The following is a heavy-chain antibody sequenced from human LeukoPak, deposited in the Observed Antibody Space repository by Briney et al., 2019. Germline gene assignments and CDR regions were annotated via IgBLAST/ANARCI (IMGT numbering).Heavy chain of an antibody. CDR2: IRTRTNNYAT. CDR1: GFTFDDYA. V-gene: IGHV3-73*01. J-gene: IGHJ6*02. Sequence: GGSLRLSCAASGFTFDDYAMHWVRQASGKGLEWVGRIRTRTNNYATAYAASVQGRLTISRDDSKNTAYLQMNSLKTEDTAVYYCIRGSTNEHYYGMDVWGQGTTVTVSS. CDR3: IRGSTNEHYYGMDV. D-gene: IGHD2/OR15-2a*01.